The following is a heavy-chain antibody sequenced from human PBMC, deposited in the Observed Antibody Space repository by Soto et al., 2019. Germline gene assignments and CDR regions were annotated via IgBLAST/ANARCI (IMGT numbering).Heavy chain of an antibody. D-gene: IGHD2-15*01. J-gene: IGHJ4*02. CDR3: GRAYCRGGTCYAIDY. Sequence: EVQLVESGGGLVEPGGSLRLSCAASGFNFHTYSMNWVRQAPGKGLEWVASISSGSSYIYYADSVRGRLTVPRDNAKNSLYLEINTLRAEDTAVYYCGRAYCRGGTCYAIDYWGQGTLVTVSS. CDR2: ISSGSSYI. V-gene: IGHV3-21*01. CDR1: GFNFHTYS.